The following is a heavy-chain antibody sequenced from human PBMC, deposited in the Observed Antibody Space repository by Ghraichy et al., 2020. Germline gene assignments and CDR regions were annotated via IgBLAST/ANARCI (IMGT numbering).Heavy chain of an antibody. CDR1: GGSISSFY. V-gene: IGHV4-59*12. CDR2: IYYGGST. CDR3: ARGRPSVDY. Sequence: SETLSLTCTVPGGSISSFYWSWIRQPPGKGLEWIGYIYYGGSTNYNPSLNSRVTISVDTSKNQFSLKLSSVTAADTAVYYCARGRPSVDYWGQGTLVTVSS. J-gene: IGHJ4*02.